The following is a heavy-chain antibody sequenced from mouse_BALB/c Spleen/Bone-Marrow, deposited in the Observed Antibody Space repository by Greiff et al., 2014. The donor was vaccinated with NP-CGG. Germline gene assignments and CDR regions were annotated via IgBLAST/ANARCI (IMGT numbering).Heavy chain of an antibody. D-gene: IGHD2-1*01. CDR1: GYTFTSYW. V-gene: IGHV1S81*02. CDR2: INPSNGRT. J-gene: IGHJ4*01. CDR3: ARYGNYDAMDY. Sequence: QVQLQQPGAELVKPGASVKLPCKASGYTFTSYWMHWVKQRPGQGLEWIGEINPSNGRTNYNETFKSKATLTVDKSSTTAYMQLSSLTSGDSAVYYCARYGNYDAMDYWGQGTSVTVSS.